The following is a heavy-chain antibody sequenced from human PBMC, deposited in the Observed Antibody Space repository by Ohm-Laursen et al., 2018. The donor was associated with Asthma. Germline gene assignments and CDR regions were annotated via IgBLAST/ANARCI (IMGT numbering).Heavy chain of an antibody. D-gene: IGHD3-22*01. J-gene: IGHJ4*02. V-gene: IGHV4-61*08. Sequence: GTLSLTCPVSGGSISSGDYYWSWIRQPPGKGLEWIGYIYYSGSTNYNPSLKSRVTISVDTSKNQFSLKLSSVTAADTAVYYCARVEAGYYYYFDYWGQGTLVTVSS. CDR3: ARVEAGYYYYFDY. CDR2: IYYSGST. CDR1: GGSISSGDYY.